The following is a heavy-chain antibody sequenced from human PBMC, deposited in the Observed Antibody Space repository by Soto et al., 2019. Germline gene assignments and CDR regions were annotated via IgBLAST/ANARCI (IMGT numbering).Heavy chain of an antibody. CDR2: ISGSGDST. V-gene: IGHV3-23*01. CDR3: AKSIIAAAASSNDF. CDR1: GFSFNSFA. Sequence: XGSLGLSCAASGFSFNSFAMNWVRQAQGKGLEWVSGISGSGDSTFYADSVKGRFTISRDNSKNTLYLQMHSLRADDTAVYYCAKSIIAAAASSNDFWGQGTLVTVSS. J-gene: IGHJ4*02. D-gene: IGHD6-13*01.